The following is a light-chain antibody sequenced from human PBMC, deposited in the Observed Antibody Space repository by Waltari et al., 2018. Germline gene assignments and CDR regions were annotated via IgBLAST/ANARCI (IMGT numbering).Light chain of an antibody. V-gene: IGKV1-NL1*01. Sequence: DIQMTQSPSSLSASVGVRVTIYCRASQGISNSLAWYQQKPGKAPKLLVYAASRLEGGVPSRFSGRGSGTDYTLTINSLQPEDFATYYCQQYYSTLLTFGGGTKVEIK. CDR2: AAS. J-gene: IGKJ4*01. CDR3: QQYYSTLLT. CDR1: QGISNS.